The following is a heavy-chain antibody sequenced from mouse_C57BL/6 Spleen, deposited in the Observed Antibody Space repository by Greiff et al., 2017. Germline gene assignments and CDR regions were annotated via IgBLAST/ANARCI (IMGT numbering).Heavy chain of an antibody. J-gene: IGHJ3*01. CDR1: GYTFTSYG. Sequence: QVQLQQSGAELARPGASVKLSCKASGYTFTSYGISWVKQRTGQGLEWIGEIYPRSGNTYYNEKFKGKATLTADKSSSTAYMELRSLTSEDSAVYFCARGGIYYGYDTGFAYWGQGTLVTVSA. CDR2: IYPRSGNT. CDR3: ARGGIYYGYDTGFAY. D-gene: IGHD2-2*01. V-gene: IGHV1-81*01.